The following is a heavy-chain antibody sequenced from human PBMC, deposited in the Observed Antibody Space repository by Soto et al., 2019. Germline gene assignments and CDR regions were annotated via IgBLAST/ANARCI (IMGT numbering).Heavy chain of an antibody. J-gene: IGHJ6*01. CDR3: ARXLHVPAAIIVYYYGMDV. V-gene: IGHV3-30-3*01. CDR2: ISYDGSNK. CDR1: GFTFSSYA. D-gene: IGHD2-2*01. Sequence: GESLRLSCAASGFTFSSYAMHWVRQAPGKGLEWVAVISYDGSNKYYADSVKGRFTISRDNSKNTLYLQMNSLRAEDTAVYYCARXLHVPAAIIVYYYGMDVWGQGTTVTVSS.